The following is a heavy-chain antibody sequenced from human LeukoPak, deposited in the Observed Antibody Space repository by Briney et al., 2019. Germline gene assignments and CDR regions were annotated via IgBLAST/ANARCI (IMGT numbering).Heavy chain of an antibody. CDR1: GFTFSSYA. J-gene: IGHJ4*02. D-gene: IGHD1-26*01. CDR3: AREGPQYSGSYLF. V-gene: IGHV3-23*01. Sequence: PGGSLRLSCAASGFTFSSYAMSWVRQAPGKGLEWVSAISGSGDSTYYGDSVKGRVTISRDNSKNTLYLQMNSLRAEDTAVYYCAREGPQYSGSYLFWGQGTLVTVSS. CDR2: ISGSGDST.